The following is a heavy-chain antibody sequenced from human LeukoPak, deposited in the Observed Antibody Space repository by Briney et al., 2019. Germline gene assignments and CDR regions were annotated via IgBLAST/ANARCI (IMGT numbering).Heavy chain of an antibody. CDR2: INWNGGST. CDR3: ARYLWDGHSPFDY. V-gene: IGHV3-20*04. Sequence: GGSLRLSCAASGFTFDDYAMSWVRQAPGKGLEWVSSINWNGGSTAYADSVKGRFTISRDNAKNSLYLQMNSLRVEDTALYYCARYLWDGHSPFDYWGQGTLVTVSS. D-gene: IGHD4-17*01. J-gene: IGHJ4*02. CDR1: GFTFDDYA.